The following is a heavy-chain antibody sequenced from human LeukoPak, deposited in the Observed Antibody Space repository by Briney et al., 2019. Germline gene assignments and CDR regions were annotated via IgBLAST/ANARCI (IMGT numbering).Heavy chain of an antibody. CDR3: AKGRGLSYDYGVDY. J-gene: IGHJ4*02. D-gene: IGHD4-17*01. V-gene: IGHV3-21*04. CDR2: ISSSSSYI. CDR1: GFTFSSYS. Sequence: RGSLRLSCAASGFTFSSYSMNWVRQAPGKGLEWVSSISSSSSYIYYADSVKGRFTISRDNAKNSLYLQMNSLRAEDMALYYCAKGRGLSYDYGVDYWGQGTLVAVSS.